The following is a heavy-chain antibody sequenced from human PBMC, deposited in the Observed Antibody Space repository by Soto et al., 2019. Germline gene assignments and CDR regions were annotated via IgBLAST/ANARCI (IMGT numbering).Heavy chain of an antibody. V-gene: IGHV3-23*01. CDR1: GLTFSSYA. CDR3: AKDTGPN. J-gene: IGHJ4*02. Sequence: GGSLRLSCAASGLTFSSYAMEWVRQAPGKGLEWVSAVSGSGSTYYADSVKGRFTISRDNSKNTLYLQMNSLRADDTAVYYCAKDTGPNWGQGTLVTAPQ. CDR2: VSGSGST.